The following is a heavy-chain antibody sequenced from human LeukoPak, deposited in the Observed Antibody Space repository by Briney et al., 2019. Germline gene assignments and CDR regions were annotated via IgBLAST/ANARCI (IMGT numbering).Heavy chain of an antibody. CDR1: GDSVSANV. D-gene: IGHD3-22*01. CDR2: TYYKSTWHN. Sequence: SQTLSLTCDISGDSVSANVWTWIRQSPLRGLEWLGRTYYKSTWHNEYALSLRGRITIRPDTSKNQFSLHLTSVTPDDTAVYFCARDIVAGCDSWGQGTLVTVSS. V-gene: IGHV6-1*01. CDR3: ARDIVAGCDS. J-gene: IGHJ4*02.